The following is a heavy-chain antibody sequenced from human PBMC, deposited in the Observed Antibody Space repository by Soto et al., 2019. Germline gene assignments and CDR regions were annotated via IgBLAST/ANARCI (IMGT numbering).Heavy chain of an antibody. CDR3: ARGLGYCSGGSCYVFDY. CDR2: ISYDGSNK. Sequence: QVQLVESGGGVVQPGRSLRLSCAASGFTFSSYAMHWVRQAPGKGLEWVAVISYDGSNKYYADSVKGRFTISRDNSKNTLYLQMNSLRAEDTAVYYCARGLGYCSGGSCYVFDYWGQGTLVTVSS. J-gene: IGHJ4*02. V-gene: IGHV3-30-3*01. CDR1: GFTFSSYA. D-gene: IGHD2-15*01.